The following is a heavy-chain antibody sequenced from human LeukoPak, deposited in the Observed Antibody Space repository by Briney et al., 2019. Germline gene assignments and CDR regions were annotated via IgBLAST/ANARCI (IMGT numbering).Heavy chain of an antibody. D-gene: IGHD2-2*01. CDR3: ASLPLDVVVPAAILDAFDI. J-gene: IGHJ3*02. CDR1: GYTFTSYD. Sequence: SVKVSCKASGYTFTSYDIDWVRQAPGRGLEWMGGIIPSFGTANYAQKFQGRVTITADKSTSTAYMELSSLRSEDTAVYYCASLPLDVVVPAAILDAFDIWGQGTMVTVSS. V-gene: IGHV1-69*06. CDR2: IIPSFGTA.